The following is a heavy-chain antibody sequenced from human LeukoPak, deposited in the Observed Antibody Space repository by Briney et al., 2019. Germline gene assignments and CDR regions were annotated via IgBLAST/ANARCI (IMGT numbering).Heavy chain of an antibody. CDR3: ARDREGYYDSSGYYTNFDY. D-gene: IGHD3-22*01. Sequence: ASVKVSCKASGYTFTGYYMHWVRQAPGQGLEWMGWINPNSGGTNYAQKFQGRVTMTRDTSISTAYMELSSLRSEDTAVYYCARDREGYYDSSGYYTNFDYWGQGTLVTVSS. J-gene: IGHJ4*02. V-gene: IGHV1-2*02. CDR2: INPNSGGT. CDR1: GYTFTGYY.